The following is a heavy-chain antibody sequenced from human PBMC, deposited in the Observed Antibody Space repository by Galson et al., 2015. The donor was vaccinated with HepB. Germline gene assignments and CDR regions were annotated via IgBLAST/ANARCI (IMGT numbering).Heavy chain of an antibody. CDR1: GFTFSSYS. D-gene: IGHD6-13*01. CDR3: ATERGSSWYELDY. CDR2: ISSSSSYI. V-gene: IGHV3-21*01. Sequence: SLRLSCAASGFTFSSYSMNWVRQAPGKGLEWVSSISSSSSYIYYADSVKGRFTISRDNAKNSLYLQMNSLRAEDTAVYYCATERGSSWYELDYWGQGTLVTVSS. J-gene: IGHJ4*02.